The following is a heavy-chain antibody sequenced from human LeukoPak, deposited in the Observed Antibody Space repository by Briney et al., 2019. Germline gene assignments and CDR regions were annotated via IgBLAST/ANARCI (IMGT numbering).Heavy chain of an antibody. CDR1: GYTFTSYG. CDR2: ISAYNGNT. Sequence: ASVKVSCEASGYTFTSYGISWVRQAPGQGLEWMGWISAYNGNTNYAQKLQGRVTMTTDTSTSTAYMELRSLRSDDTAVYYCARDPDILTCNVCFDYWGQGTLVTVSS. D-gene: IGHD3-9*01. V-gene: IGHV1-18*01. J-gene: IGHJ4*02. CDR3: ARDPDILTCNVCFDY.